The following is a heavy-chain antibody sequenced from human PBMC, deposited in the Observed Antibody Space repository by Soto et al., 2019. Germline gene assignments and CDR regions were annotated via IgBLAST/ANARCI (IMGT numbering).Heavy chain of an antibody. CDR1: GFTVSSNY. Sequence: PGGSLRLSCAASGFTVSSNYMSWVRQAPGKGLEGVSVIYSGGSTYYADSVKGRCTISRDNSKNTLYLQMNSLRAEDTAVYYCARVRNGDALDYWGQGTLVTVSS. CDR2: IYSGGST. D-gene: IGHD4-17*01. V-gene: IGHV3-53*01. J-gene: IGHJ4*02. CDR3: ARVRNGDALDY.